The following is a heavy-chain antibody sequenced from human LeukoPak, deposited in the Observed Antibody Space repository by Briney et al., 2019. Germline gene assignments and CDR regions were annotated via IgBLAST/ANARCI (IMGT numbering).Heavy chain of an antibody. J-gene: IGHJ4*02. CDR3: AKETPYYYDSSGYYFDY. CDR1: GFTFSSYA. V-gene: IGHV3-30-3*01. CDR2: ISYDGSNK. Sequence: GGSLRLSCAASGFTFSSYAMHWVRQAPGKGLEWVAVISYDGSNKYYADSVKGRFTISRDNSKNTLYLQMNSLRAEDTAVYYCAKETPYYYDSSGYYFDYWGQGTLVTVSS. D-gene: IGHD3-22*01.